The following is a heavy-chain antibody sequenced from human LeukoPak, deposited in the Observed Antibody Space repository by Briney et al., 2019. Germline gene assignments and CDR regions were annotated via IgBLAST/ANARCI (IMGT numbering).Heavy chain of an antibody. Sequence: ASVKVSCKASGFTFARSAVQWVRQARGQRPEWIGWIVIANGNTNYAQKFQERLTITRDMSTSTAYMELSSLRSEDTAVYYCAAEDDFLTGYYDFDYWGQGTVATVSS. CDR2: IVIANGNT. CDR1: GFTFARSA. CDR3: AAEDDFLTGYYDFDY. J-gene: IGHJ4*02. V-gene: IGHV1-58*01. D-gene: IGHD3-9*01.